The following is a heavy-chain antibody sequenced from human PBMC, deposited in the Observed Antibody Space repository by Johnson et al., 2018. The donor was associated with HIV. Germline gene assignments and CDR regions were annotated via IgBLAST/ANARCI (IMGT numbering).Heavy chain of an antibody. D-gene: IGHD1-7*01. CDR3: ARGMKITGTVDAFDI. J-gene: IGHJ3*02. CDR1: GFTFSDYY. V-gene: IGHV3-11*04. Sequence: QVQLVESGGGLVKPGGSLRLSCAASGFTFSDYYMGWIRQAPGKGLEWVSYISSSGNTIYSADSVKGRFPIFRDNAKTSLYLQMNSLRAEDTAVYYCARGMKITGTVDAFDIWGQGTMVTVSS. CDR2: ISSSGNTI.